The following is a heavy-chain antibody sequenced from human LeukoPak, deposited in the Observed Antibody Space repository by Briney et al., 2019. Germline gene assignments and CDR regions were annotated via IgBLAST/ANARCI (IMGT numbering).Heavy chain of an antibody. J-gene: IGHJ5*02. Sequence: SETLSLTCTVSGGSISSYYWSWIRQPPGKGLEWIGYIYYSGSTNYNPSLKSRVTISVDTSKNQFSLKLSSVTAADTAVYYCARYQASIFGGGNWFDPWGQGTLVTVSS. CDR1: GGSISSYY. CDR2: IYYSGST. D-gene: IGHD3-3*01. V-gene: IGHV4-59*01. CDR3: ARYQASIFGGGNWFDP.